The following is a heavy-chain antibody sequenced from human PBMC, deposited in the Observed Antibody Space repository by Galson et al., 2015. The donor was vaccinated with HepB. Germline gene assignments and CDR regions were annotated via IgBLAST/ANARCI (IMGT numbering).Heavy chain of an antibody. CDR1: GFTFDDYA. D-gene: IGHD1-26*01. J-gene: IGHJ3*02. CDR2: ISWNSGSI. V-gene: IGHV3-9*01. Sequence: SLRLSCAASGFTFDDYAMHWVRQAPGKGLEWVSGISWNSGSIGYADSVKGRFTISRDNAKNSLYLQMNSLRAEDTALYYCAKDKGSGSYLWGKGTDAFDIWGQGTMVTVSS. CDR3: AKDKGSGSYLWGKGTDAFDI.